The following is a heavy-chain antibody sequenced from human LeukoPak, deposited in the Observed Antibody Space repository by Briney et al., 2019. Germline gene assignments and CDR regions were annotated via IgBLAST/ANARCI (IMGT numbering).Heavy chain of an antibody. CDR1: GGSFSGYY. D-gene: IGHD5-12*01. CDR3: ARGSEMATIRGQMFDY. J-gene: IGHJ4*02. V-gene: IGHV4-34*01. CDR2: INHSGST. Sequence: PSETLSLTCAVYGGSFSGYYWSWIRQPPGKGLEWIGEINHSGSTNYNPSLKSRVTISVDTSKNQFSLKLSSVTAADTAVYYCARGSEMATIRGQMFDYWGQGTLVTVSS.